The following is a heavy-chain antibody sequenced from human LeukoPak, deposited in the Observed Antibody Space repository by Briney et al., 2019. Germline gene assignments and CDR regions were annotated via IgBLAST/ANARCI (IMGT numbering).Heavy chain of an antibody. D-gene: IGHD6-13*01. J-gene: IGHJ3*02. CDR1: GYTFTSYD. Sequence: PVASVKVSWKASGYTFTSYDINWVRQASGQGLEWMGWMNPNSGNTGYAQKFQGRVTITRNTSISTAYMELSSLRSEDTAVYYCARGRRYGRSWYFRGDAFDIWGQGTMVTVSS. V-gene: IGHV1-8*01. CDR2: MNPNSGNT. CDR3: ARGRRYGRSWYFRGDAFDI.